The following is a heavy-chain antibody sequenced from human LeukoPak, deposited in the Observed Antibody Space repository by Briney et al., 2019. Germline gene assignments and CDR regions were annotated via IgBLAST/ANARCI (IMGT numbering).Heavy chain of an antibody. Sequence: SQTLSLTCAVSGGSISSGGYSWSWIRQPPGKGLEWIGYIYHSGSTYYNPSLKSRVTISVDRSKNQFSLKLSSVTAADTAVYYCANHLTYYYGSGSYSHYYGMDVWGQGTTVTVSS. CDR1: GGSISSGGYS. V-gene: IGHV4-30-2*01. CDR3: ANHLTYYYGSGSYSHYYGMDV. D-gene: IGHD3-10*01. CDR2: IYHSGST. J-gene: IGHJ6*02.